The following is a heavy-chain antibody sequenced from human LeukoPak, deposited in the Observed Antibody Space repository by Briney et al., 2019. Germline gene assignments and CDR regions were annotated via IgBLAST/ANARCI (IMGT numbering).Heavy chain of an antibody. V-gene: IGHV4-59*01. D-gene: IGHD3-22*01. J-gene: IGHJ4*02. CDR1: GGSISGYY. CDR3: ARGYYDSGGYYVWFGY. Sequence: PETLSLTCTVSGGSISGYYWSWIRQPPGKGLECLGYIYYSGSTNYNPSLKSRVTISVDTSKNQFYLNLSSVTAADTAVYYCARGYYDSGGYYVWFGYWGQGTLVTVSS. CDR2: IYYSGST.